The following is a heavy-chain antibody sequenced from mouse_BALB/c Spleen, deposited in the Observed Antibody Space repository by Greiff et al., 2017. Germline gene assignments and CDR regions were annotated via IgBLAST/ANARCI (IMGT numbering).Heavy chain of an antibody. D-gene: IGHD2-3*01. J-gene: IGHJ3*01. Sequence: DVKLVESGGGLVQPGGSRKLSCAASGFTFSSFGMHWVRQAPEKGLEWVAYISSGSSTIYYADTVKGRFTISRDNPKNTLFLQMTSLRSEDTAMYYCARSGHDGYYGAYWGQGTLVTVSA. CDR3: ARSGHDGYYGAY. CDR2: ISSGSSTI. CDR1: GFTFSSFG. V-gene: IGHV5-17*02.